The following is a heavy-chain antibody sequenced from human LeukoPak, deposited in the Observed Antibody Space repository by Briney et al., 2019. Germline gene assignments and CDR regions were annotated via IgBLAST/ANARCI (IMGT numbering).Heavy chain of an antibody. D-gene: IGHD3-3*01. Sequence: SETLSLTGTVSGVSISSYHWSWLRQPPGKGREGSGNLYYSGSNNHNPSHKSRVTISVDKSKNQFSLRLSSVTAAYTAVYYWARHLKRPEYYDFWSGPDAFDIWGQGTMVTVSS. CDR3: ARHLKRPEYYDFWSGPDAFDI. CDR2: LYYSGSN. CDR1: GVSISSYH. J-gene: IGHJ3*02. V-gene: IGHV4-59*08.